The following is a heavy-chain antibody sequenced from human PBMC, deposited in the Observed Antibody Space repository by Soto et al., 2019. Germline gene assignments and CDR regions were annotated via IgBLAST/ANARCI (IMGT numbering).Heavy chain of an antibody. V-gene: IGHV3-64D*06. J-gene: IGHJ4*02. CDR3: VKTQPLLRYFDWFGDFDY. CDR2: ISSNGGST. Sequence: HPGGSLRLSCSASGFTFSSYAMHWVHQAPGKGLEYVSAISSNGGSTYYADSVKGRFTISRDNSKNTLYLQMSSLRAEDTAVYYCVKTQPLLRYFDWFGDFDYWGQGTLVTVSS. D-gene: IGHD3-9*01. CDR1: GFTFSSYA.